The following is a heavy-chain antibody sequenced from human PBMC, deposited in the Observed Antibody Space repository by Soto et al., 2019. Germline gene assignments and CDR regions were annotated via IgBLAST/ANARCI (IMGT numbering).Heavy chain of an antibody. Sequence: GGSLRLSCAASGFTFSSYAMSWVRQAPGKGLEWVSAISGSGGSTYYADSVKGRFTISRDNSKNTLYLQMNSLRTEDTAVYYCAKDPRKDTRNWFDPWGQGTLVTVSS. V-gene: IGHV3-23*01. CDR2: ISGSGGST. D-gene: IGHD2-2*02. CDR1: GFTFSSYA. J-gene: IGHJ5*02. CDR3: AKDPRKDTRNWFDP.